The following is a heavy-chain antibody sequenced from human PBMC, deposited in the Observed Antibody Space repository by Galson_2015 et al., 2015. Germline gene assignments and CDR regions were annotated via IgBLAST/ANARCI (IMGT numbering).Heavy chain of an antibody. CDR1: GFTFSTYA. Sequence: SLRLSCAVSGFTFSTYAMIWVRQAPGKGLEWVSAINGNGDSTYYTASVRGRFTISRDNPENTLYLQINSLRAEDTAVYYCAKAPQQCRSTSCYGDTWGQGTLVTVSS. V-gene: IGHV3-23*01. D-gene: IGHD2-2*01. CDR2: INGNGDST. J-gene: IGHJ5*02. CDR3: AKAPQQCRSTSCYGDT.